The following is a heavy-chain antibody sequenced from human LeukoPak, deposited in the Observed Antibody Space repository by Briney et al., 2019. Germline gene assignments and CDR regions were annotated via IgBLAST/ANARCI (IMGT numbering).Heavy chain of an antibody. CDR1: GFTFSSYS. CDR3: ARDTSGWYGLFDY. V-gene: IGHV3-21*01. Sequence: GGSLRLSCAASGFTFSSYSMNWVRQAPGKGLEWVSSISSSSSYIYYADPVKGRFTISRDNAQNSLYLQMNSLRAEDTAVYYCARDTSGWYGLFDYWGQGTLVTVSS. J-gene: IGHJ4*02. CDR2: ISSSSSYI. D-gene: IGHD6-19*01.